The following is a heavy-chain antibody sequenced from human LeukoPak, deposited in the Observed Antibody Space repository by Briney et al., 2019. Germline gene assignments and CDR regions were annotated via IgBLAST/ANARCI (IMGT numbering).Heavy chain of an antibody. CDR3: ARVQFGNGWSAFDH. Sequence: SVKVSCKASGGTSNNYRINWVRQATGQGLELMGGIIPLFETVSYSQKFKGRVTITADDSTTTGYMELSSLSADDTAIYYCARVQFGNGWSAFDHWGQGTVVTVSS. CDR1: GGTSNNYR. V-gene: IGHV1-69*13. J-gene: IGHJ4*02. D-gene: IGHD6-19*01. CDR2: IIPLFETV.